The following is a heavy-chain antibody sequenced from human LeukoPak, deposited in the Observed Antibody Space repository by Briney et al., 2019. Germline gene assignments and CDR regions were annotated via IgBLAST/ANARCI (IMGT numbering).Heavy chain of an antibody. CDR2: ISPSSSSI. CDR1: GFTFSSYS. J-gene: IGHJ4*02. D-gene: IGHD3-22*01. Sequence: GGSLSLSCAASGFTFSSYSMNWARQAPGKGLEWVTYISPSSSSIHYADSVKGRFTISRDNAKNSLYLQMHSLRAEDTAVYYCARGLYYYDSSGYYYLGYWGQGTLVTVSS. V-gene: IGHV3-21*04. CDR3: ARGLYYYDSSGYYYLGY.